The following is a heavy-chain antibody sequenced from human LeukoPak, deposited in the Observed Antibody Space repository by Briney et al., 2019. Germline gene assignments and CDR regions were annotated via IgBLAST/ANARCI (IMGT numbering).Heavy chain of an antibody. V-gene: IGHV1-18*01. CDR2: ISAYNGNT. CDR1: GHTFTSYG. D-gene: IGHD3-9*01. CDR3: ARTDAATTYYDILTGYYRPPSYYYYGMDV. J-gene: IGHJ6*02. Sequence: ASVKVSCKASGHTFTSYGISWVRQAPGQGLEWMGWISAYNGNTNYAQKLQGRVTMTTDTSTSTAYMELRGLRSDDTAVYYCARTDAATTYYDILTGYYRPPSYYYYGMDVWGQGTTVTVSS.